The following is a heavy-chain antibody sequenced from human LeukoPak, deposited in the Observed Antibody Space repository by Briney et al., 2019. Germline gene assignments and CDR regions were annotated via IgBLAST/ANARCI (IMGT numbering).Heavy chain of an antibody. D-gene: IGHD5-18*01. CDR1: GFTFSSYA. J-gene: IGHJ4*02. CDR2: ISYDGGNK. Sequence: PGGSLRLSCAASGFTFSSYAMHWVRQAPGKGLEWVAVISYDGGNKYYADSVKGRFTISRDNSKNTLYLQMNSLRAEDSAVYYCARGGRGLSYGNDYWGQGTLVTVSS. CDR3: ARGGRGLSYGNDY. V-gene: IGHV3-30-3*01.